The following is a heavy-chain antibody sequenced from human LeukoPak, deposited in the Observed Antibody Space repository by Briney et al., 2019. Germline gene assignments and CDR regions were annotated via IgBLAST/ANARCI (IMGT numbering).Heavy chain of an antibody. CDR2: IYQSGSGSS. D-gene: IGHD2-21*02. CDR1: GGSIISSNYY. V-gene: IGHV4-39*02. CDR3: ARGLRLPLDY. Sequence: SETLSLTCSVSGGSIISSNYYWGWIRQPPGKGLEWIGSIYQSGSGSSYYNPSLKSRVIISGDTSNNHFSLRLRSVTAADTAVYYCARGLRLPLDYWGQGTLVTVSS. J-gene: IGHJ4*02.